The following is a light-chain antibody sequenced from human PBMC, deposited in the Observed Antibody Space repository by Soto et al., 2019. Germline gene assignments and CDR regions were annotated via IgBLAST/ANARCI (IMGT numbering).Light chain of an antibody. CDR3: HEYNTWPWT. V-gene: IGKV3-20*01. J-gene: IGKJ1*01. CDR2: ATS. CDR1: QTVNSDY. Sequence: EIVLTQSPGTLSLSPGETATLSCRASQTVNSDYLAWFQQRPGQAPRLLIFATSRRATDIPDRFSGSGSGTDFTLAIRRLEPEDIAVHYCHEYNTWPWTFGQGTKVDIK.